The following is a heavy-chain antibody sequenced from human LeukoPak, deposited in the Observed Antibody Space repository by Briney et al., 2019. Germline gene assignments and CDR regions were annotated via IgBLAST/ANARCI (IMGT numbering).Heavy chain of an antibody. CDR3: ARGFAANWFDP. V-gene: IGHV3-74*01. J-gene: IGHJ5*02. D-gene: IGHD3-16*01. Sequence: PGGSLRLSCAASGFTFSSLWMHWVRQGPGKGLVWVSGINSDGSRTTYADSVKGRFTISRDNAKNTLYLQMNSLRTEDTAVYYCARGFAANWFDPWGQGTLVTVSS. CDR2: INSDGSRT. CDR1: GFTFSSLW.